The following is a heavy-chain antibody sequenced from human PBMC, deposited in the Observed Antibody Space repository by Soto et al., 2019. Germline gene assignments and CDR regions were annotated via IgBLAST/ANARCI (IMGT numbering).Heavy chain of an antibody. J-gene: IGHJ4*02. D-gene: IGHD2-21*02. CDR1: GFTFSSYA. CDR3: ARVVVTPLEYYFDY. Sequence: QVQLVESGGGVVQPGRSLRLSCAASGFTFSSYAMHWVRQAPGKGLEWVAVISYDGSNKYYADSVKGRFTISRDNSKNPLYLQMNSLRAEDTAVYYCARVVVTPLEYYFDYWGQGTLVTVSS. CDR2: ISYDGSNK. V-gene: IGHV3-30-3*01.